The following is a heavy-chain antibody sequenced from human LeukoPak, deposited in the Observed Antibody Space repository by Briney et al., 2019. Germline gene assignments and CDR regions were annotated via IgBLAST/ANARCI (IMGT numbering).Heavy chain of an antibody. V-gene: IGHV3-53*01. CDR3: ARGPSWGYDILTV. J-gene: IGHJ4*01. CDR2: IYSGGST. Sequence: GGSLRLSCAASGFTVSSNYMSWVGQAPGKGLEWVSVIYSGGSTYYADSVKGRFTISRDNSENTLYLQMNSLRAEDTAVYYCARGPSWGYDILTVWDQGTLVAVSS. CDR1: GFTVSSNY. D-gene: IGHD3-9*01.